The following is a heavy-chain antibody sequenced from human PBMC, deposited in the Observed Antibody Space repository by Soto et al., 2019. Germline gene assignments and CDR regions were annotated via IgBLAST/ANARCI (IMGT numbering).Heavy chain of an antibody. CDR1: GGSISSGDYY. CDR3: ARGYCISTSCYGVSTGSDY. D-gene: IGHD2-2*01. Sequence: PSETLSLTCTVSGGSISSGDYYWSWIRQPPGKGLEWIGYIYYSGSTYYNPSLKSRVTISVDTSKNQFSLKLSSVTAADTAVYYCARGYCISTSCYGVSTGSDYWGQGPLVTLSS. J-gene: IGHJ4*02. V-gene: IGHV4-30-4*01. CDR2: IYYSGST.